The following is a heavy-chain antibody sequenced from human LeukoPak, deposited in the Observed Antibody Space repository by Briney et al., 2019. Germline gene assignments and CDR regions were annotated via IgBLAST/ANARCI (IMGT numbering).Heavy chain of an antibody. CDR3: ASQLGGTTFH. J-gene: IGHJ4*02. CDR1: GGSITTTNW. D-gene: IGHD1/OR15-1a*01. Sequence: PSGTLSLTCAVSGGSITTTNWWSWVRQPPGKGLEWIGYVYYNGITNYNPSLKSRVSISLDTSKNQFSLRLNSVTAAETAVYYCASQLGGTTFHWGQGILVTVSS. V-gene: IGHV4-4*02. CDR2: VYYNGIT.